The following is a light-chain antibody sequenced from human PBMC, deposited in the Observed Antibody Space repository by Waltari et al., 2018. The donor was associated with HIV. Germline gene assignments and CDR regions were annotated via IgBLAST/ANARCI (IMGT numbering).Light chain of an antibody. CDR1: QDINSN. J-gene: IGKJ4*01. CDR2: IAS. CDR3: QQLNIYPLS. V-gene: IGKV1-9*01. Sequence: DIQLTQSPSFLSASVGDRVTITCRASQDINSNLAWYPQKPGKAPKLLIYIASILQSGVPSRFSGSGSGTEFTLTITSLQPDDFATYYCQQLNIYPLSFGGGTKVEIK.